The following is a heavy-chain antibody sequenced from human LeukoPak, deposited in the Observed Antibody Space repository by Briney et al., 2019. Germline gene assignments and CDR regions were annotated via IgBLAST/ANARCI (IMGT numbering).Heavy chain of an antibody. J-gene: IGHJ5*02. Sequence: ASVNVSCKASGGTFSSYAISWVRQAPGQGLEWMGGIIPIFGTANYAQKFQGRVTITADESTSTAYMELSSLRSEDTAVYYCARDGRSGLVAAKVNWFDPWGQGTLVTVSS. V-gene: IGHV1-69*13. CDR3: ARDGRSGLVAAKVNWFDP. CDR1: GGTFSSYA. D-gene: IGHD2-15*01. CDR2: IIPIFGTA.